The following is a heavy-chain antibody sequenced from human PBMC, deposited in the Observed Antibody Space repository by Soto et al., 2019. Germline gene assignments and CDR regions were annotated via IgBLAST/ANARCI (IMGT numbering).Heavy chain of an antibody. CDR1: GFTFSSYA. CDR2: ISYDGSNK. D-gene: IGHD2-2*01. V-gene: IGHV3-30-3*01. J-gene: IGHJ6*02. CDR3: AREMVPDIVVVPAAPVYYYYGMDV. Sequence: GGSVRLSCAASGFTFSSYAMHWVRQAPGKGLEWVAVISYDGSNKYYADSVKGRFTISRDNSKNTLYLQMNSLRAEDTAVYYCAREMVPDIVVVPAAPVYYYYGMDVWGQGTTVTVSS.